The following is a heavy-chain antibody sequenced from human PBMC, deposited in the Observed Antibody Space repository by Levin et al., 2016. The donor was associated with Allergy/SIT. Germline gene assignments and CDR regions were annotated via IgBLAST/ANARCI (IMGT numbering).Heavy chain of an antibody. CDR2: MNPPTGNT. CDR3: ARDLWFDP. Sequence: WVRQAPGQGLEWMGWMNPPTGNTNYAQKLQGRVTMTADTSTSTAYMELRSLRSDDTAVYYCARDLWFDPWGQGTLVTVSS. J-gene: IGHJ5*02. V-gene: IGHV1-18*01.